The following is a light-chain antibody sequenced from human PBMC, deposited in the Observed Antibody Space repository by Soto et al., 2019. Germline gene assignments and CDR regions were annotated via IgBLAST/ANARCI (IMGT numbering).Light chain of an antibody. J-gene: IGKJ2*01. CDR1: QDISNY. V-gene: IGKV1-33*01. CDR3: QRYGNVPQYT. CDR2: DAS. Sequence: DIQMTQSPSSLSASVGDRVTITCQASQDISNYLNWYQQKPGKAPKLLIYDASNLETRVPSRFSGSGSGTDFTLTISSLQPEDIATYYCQRYGNVPQYTFGQGTKLEIK.